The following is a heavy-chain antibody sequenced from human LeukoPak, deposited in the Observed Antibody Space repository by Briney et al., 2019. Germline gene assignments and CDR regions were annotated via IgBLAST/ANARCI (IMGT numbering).Heavy chain of an antibody. CDR3: AKGKTYLDAFDI. D-gene: IGHD3-10*01. Sequence: PGGYLRLYCAASGFTFSSYAMSWVRQAPGKGLEWVSAISGSSGSSYYADSVKGRFTISRDNSKNTLYLQMSSLRAEDTAVYYCAKGKTYLDAFDIWGQGTMVTVSS. J-gene: IGHJ3*02. CDR2: ISGSSGSS. CDR1: GFTFSSYA. V-gene: IGHV3-23*01.